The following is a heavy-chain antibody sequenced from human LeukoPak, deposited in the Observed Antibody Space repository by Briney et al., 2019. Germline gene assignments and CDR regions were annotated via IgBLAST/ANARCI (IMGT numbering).Heavy chain of an antibody. Sequence: GRSLRLSCAAPGFTFSSYGMHWVRQAPGKGLEWVAVISYDGSNKYYADSVKGRFTISRDNSKNTLYLQMNSLRVEDTAVYYCAPEGDGYILFDYWGQGTLVTASS. CDR3: APEGDGYILFDY. J-gene: IGHJ4*02. CDR1: GFTFSSYG. D-gene: IGHD5-24*01. CDR2: ISYDGSNK. V-gene: IGHV3-30*03.